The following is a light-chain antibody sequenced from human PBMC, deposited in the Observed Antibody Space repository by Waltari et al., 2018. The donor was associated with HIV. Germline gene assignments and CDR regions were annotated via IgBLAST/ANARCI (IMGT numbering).Light chain of an antibody. CDR1: SSNIGRNY. J-gene: IGLJ3*02. V-gene: IGLV1-47*01. Sequence: QSVLTQPPSASGTPGQRVTISSSGSSSNIGRNYVYWYQQLPGTAPKLPIYRNNQRPSGGPDRFSGSKSGTSASLAISGLRSEDEADYYCAAWDDSLSGRVFGGGTKLTVL. CDR2: RNN. CDR3: AAWDDSLSGRV.